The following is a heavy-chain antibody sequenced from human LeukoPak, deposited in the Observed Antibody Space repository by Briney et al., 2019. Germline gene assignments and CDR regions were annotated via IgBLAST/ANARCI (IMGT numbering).Heavy chain of an antibody. V-gene: IGHV4-59*01. Sequence: SETLSLTCTVSGGSISSYYWSWIRQPPGKGLEWIGYIYCSGSTNYNPSLKSRVTISVDTSKNQFSLKLSSVTAADTAVYYCARWESSTSCLDPWGQGTLVTVSS. D-gene: IGHD2-2*01. CDR2: IYCSGST. CDR1: GGSISSYY. CDR3: ARWESSTSCLDP. J-gene: IGHJ5*02.